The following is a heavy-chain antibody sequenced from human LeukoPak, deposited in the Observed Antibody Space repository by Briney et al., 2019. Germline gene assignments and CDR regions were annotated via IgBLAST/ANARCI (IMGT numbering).Heavy chain of an antibody. CDR1: VYTFTSYY. CDR3: ARDLSTSSNWELDY. CDR2: INPNSGGT. D-gene: IGHD1-1*01. V-gene: IGHV1-2*02. J-gene: IGHJ4*02. Sequence: ASVKVSCKASVYTFTSYYMHWVRQAPGQGLEWMGWINPNSGGTRYAQQFQGRVTTTRDTSIGTVYMELSTLRSDDTAVYYCARDLSTSSNWELDYWGQGTLVTVSS.